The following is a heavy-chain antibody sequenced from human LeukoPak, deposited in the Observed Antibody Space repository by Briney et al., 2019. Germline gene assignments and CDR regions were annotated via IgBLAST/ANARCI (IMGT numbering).Heavy chain of an antibody. CDR1: GGPFSDYY. CDR2: INHSGSA. Sequence: SETLSLTCAVFGGPFSDYYWSWIRRPPGKGLEWLGEINHSGSANYMPSLKSRVSISVDTSKNQFSLRLSSVTAADTAVYYCARDGWAAAGISYYYYGMDVWGQGTTVTVSS. J-gene: IGHJ6*02. V-gene: IGHV4-34*01. D-gene: IGHD6-13*01. CDR3: ARDGWAAAGISYYYYGMDV.